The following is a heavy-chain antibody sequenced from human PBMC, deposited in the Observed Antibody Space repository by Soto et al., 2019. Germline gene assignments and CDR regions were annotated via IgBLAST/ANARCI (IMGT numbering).Heavy chain of an antibody. J-gene: IGHJ4*02. V-gene: IGHV5-51*01. D-gene: IGHD1-26*01. Sequence: SGESLKISCSASGYSFTNYYLAWVRQMPGKGLEWMGIIYPVDFDTRYSPSFQGQVTISVDRSIRTAYLQWDSLKASDTAMYYCARSVLVPSTMKYFDFWGQGTLVTVSA. CDR3: ARSVLVPSTMKYFDF. CDR1: GYSFTNYY. CDR2: IYPVDFDT.